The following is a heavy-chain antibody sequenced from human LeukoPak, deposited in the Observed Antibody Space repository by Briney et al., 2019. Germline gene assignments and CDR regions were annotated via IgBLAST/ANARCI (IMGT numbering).Heavy chain of an antibody. J-gene: IGHJ4*02. CDR3: ARESAVAGCFDY. D-gene: IGHD6-19*01. Sequence: GRSLRLSCAASGFTFSSYAMHWVRQAPGKGLEWVAVISYDGSNKYYADSVKGRFTISRDNSKNTLYLQMNSLRAEDTAVYYCARESAVAGCFDYWGQGTLVTVSS. CDR1: GFTFSSYA. CDR2: ISYDGSNK. V-gene: IGHV3-30-3*01.